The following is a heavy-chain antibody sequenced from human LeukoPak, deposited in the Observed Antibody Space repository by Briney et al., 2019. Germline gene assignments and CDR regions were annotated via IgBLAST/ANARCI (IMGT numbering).Heavy chain of an antibody. V-gene: IGHV3-73*01. J-gene: IGHJ5*02. CDR1: GFTFSGSA. CDR3: TRQQGGYDILTGYPEFDP. D-gene: IGHD3-9*01. Sequence: GGSLRLSCAASGFTFSGSAMHWVRQASGKGPEWVGRIRSKANSYATAYAASVKGRFTISRDDSKNTAYLQMNSLKTEDTAVYYCTRQQGGYDILTGYPEFDPWGQGTLVTVSS. CDR2: IRSKANSYAT.